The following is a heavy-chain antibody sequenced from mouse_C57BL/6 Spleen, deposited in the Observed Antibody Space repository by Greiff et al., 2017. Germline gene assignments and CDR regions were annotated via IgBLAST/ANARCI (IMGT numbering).Heavy chain of an antibody. V-gene: IGHV1-85*01. CDR3: ARRDIGYAMDY. CDR2: IYPRDGST. J-gene: IGHJ4*01. Sequence: QVQLKQSGPELVKPGASVKLSCKASGYTFTSYDINWVKQRPGQGLEWIGWIYPRDGSTKYNEKFKGKATLTVDTSSSTAYMELHSLTSEESAVYFCARRDIGYAMDYWGQGTSVTVSS. CDR1: GYTFTSYD.